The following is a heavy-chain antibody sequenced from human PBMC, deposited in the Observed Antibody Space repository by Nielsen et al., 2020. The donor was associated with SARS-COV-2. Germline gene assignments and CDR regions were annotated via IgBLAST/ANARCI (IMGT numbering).Heavy chain of an antibody. CDR2: ITMIGAYI. CDR1: GSRFTSYS. Sequence: GGSLRPSCAASGSRFTSYSMNWVRQAPGKGLEWVASITMIGAYIYYADSVRGRFTVPRDNPENSLYLQMNSLRDEDTAVYYCAREKDGGAATSNWYFDLWGRGTLVIVSS. J-gene: IGHJ2*01. D-gene: IGHD6-25*01. CDR3: AREKDGGAATSNWYFDL. V-gene: IGHV3-21*06.